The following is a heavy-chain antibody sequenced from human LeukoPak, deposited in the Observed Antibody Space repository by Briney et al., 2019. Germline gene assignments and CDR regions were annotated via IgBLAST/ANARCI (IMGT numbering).Heavy chain of an antibody. CDR2: INHSGRT. V-gene: IGHV4-34*01. Sequence: PSVTLSLTCAVYGGSFSAYYWNWIRQPPGRGLEWIGEINHSGRTDYNPPLKSRVTISVDTSKNQFSLKMTSVTAADTAVYYCARDSSSPRVKYFQHWGQGTLVTVSS. CDR3: ARDSSSPRVKYFQH. D-gene: IGHD6-6*01. CDR1: GGSFSAYY. J-gene: IGHJ1*01.